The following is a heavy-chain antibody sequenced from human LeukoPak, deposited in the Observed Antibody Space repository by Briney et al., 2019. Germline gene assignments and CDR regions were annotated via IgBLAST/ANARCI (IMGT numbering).Heavy chain of an antibody. CDR2: LYTSGST. CDR1: GGSITDYH. D-gene: IGHD6-13*01. Sequence: SETLSLTCTVSGGSITDYHWIWIRQPAGKGLEWIGRLYTSGSTNYNPSLKSRVTISVDTSKNQFSLKLRSVTAADTAVYYCARGVRGQQLVYYYYYYMDVWGKGTTVTVSS. J-gene: IGHJ6*03. V-gene: IGHV4-4*07. CDR3: ARGVRGQQLVYYYYYYMDV.